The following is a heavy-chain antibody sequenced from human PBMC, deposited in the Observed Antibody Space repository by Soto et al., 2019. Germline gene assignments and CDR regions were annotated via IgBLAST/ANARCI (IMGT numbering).Heavy chain of an antibody. CDR3: AKVVVGATSHSDFDS. D-gene: IGHD2-15*01. CDR2: AAYSGGT. J-gene: IGHJ4*02. Sequence: QLQLQESGPGLVRPSETLSLTCTVSGGSIANNNYFWGRVRQPPGKGLEWIGSAAYSGGTYKNPSLKSRVTVSVDTSKNQFSLKLTSVTAADTAVYYCAKVVVGATSHSDFDSWGQGTLVTVSS. V-gene: IGHV4-39*01. CDR1: GGSIANNNYF.